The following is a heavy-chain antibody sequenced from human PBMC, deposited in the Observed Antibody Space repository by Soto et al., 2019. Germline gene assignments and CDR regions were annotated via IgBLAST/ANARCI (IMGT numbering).Heavy chain of an antibody. J-gene: IGHJ4*02. CDR2: ISWNSDTT. CDR3: AKERDSSLSVVIWDY. CDR1: GFTFDDYA. D-gene: IGHD6-19*01. V-gene: IGHV3-9*01. Sequence: EVQLVESGGGLVQPGRSLRLSCAASGFTFDDYAMHWVRQGPGKGLEWVSSISWNSDTTYYADSVRGRFTISRDNAKNSLYLHMNSLRPEDTAVYYGAKERDSSLSVVIWDYWGQGTLVTVSS.